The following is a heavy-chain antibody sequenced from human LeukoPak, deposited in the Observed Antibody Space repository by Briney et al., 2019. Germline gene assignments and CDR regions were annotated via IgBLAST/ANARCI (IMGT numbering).Heavy chain of an antibody. V-gene: IGHV3-23*01. J-gene: IGHJ4*02. D-gene: IGHD6-19*01. CDR3: AKDHSSGWPAPFDY. CDR1: GFTFSSYA. CDR2: ISGSGSST. Sequence: GGSLRLSCAASGFTFSSYAMSWVRQAPGKGLEWVSSISGSGSSTYYADSVKGRFTISRDNSKNTLYLQMNSLRAEDTAIYYCAKDHSSGWPAPFDYWGQGTLVTVPS.